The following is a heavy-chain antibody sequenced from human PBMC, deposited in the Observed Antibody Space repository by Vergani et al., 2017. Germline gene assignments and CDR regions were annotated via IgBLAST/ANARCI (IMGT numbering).Heavy chain of an antibody. CDR2: IIPIFGTA. V-gene: IGHV1-69*01. CDR1: GGTFSSYA. CDR3: AREWGTRSSHETKNYYYMDV. J-gene: IGHJ6*03. D-gene: IGHD6-13*01. Sequence: QVQLVQSGAEVKKPGSSVKVSCKASGGTFSSYAISWVRQAPGQGLEWMGGIIPIFGTANYAQKFQGRVTITADESTSTAYMELSSLRSEDTAVYYCAREWGTRSSHETKNYYYMDVWGKGTTVTVSS.